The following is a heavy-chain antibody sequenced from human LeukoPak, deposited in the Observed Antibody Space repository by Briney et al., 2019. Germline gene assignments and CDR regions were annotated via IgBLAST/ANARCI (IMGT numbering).Heavy chain of an antibody. J-gene: IGHJ4*02. CDR3: AKDQASGFYSGYDFDY. D-gene: IGHD5-12*01. V-gene: IGHV3-23*01. CDR1: GFTFSSYA. CDR2: ISGSGGST. Sequence: PGGSLRLSCAASGFTFSSYAMSWVRQAPGKGLEWVSAISGSGGSTYYADSVKGRFTISRDNSKNTLYLQMNSLRAEDTAVYYCAKDQASGFYSGYDFDYWGQGTLVTVAS.